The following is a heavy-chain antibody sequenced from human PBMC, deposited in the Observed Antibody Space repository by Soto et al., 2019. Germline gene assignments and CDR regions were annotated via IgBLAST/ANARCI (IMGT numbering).Heavy chain of an antibody. Sequence: QVQLQESGPGLVKPSQTLSLTCTVSGGSISSGDYYWSWIRQPQGKGLEWIGYIYSSGSTYYNPSLKSRVTISVDTSKNEFSLKLSSVTAADTAVYSCSFRPAALYYYYGMDVWGQGTTVTVSS. CDR1: GGSISSGDYY. V-gene: IGHV4-30-4*01. CDR2: IYSSGST. D-gene: IGHD2-2*01. CDR3: SFRPAALYYYYGMDV. J-gene: IGHJ6*02.